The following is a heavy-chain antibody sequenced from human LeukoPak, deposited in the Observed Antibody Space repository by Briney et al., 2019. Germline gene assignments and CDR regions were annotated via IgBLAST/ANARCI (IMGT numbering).Heavy chain of an antibody. Sequence: ASVKVSCTASGYTFTGYYMHWVRQAPGQGLEWMGWINPNSGGTNYAQKFQGRVTMTRDTSISTACMELSRLRSDDTAVYSWARFGSNWGFRYFDLWGRGTLVTVSS. CDR3: ARFGSNWGFRYFDL. J-gene: IGHJ2*01. CDR1: GYTFTGYY. D-gene: IGHD7-27*01. V-gene: IGHV1-2*02. CDR2: INPNSGGT.